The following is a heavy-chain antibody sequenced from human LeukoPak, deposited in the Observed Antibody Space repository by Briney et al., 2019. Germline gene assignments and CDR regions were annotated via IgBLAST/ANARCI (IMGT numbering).Heavy chain of an antibody. D-gene: IGHD4-23*01. CDR2: IRGSGGST. CDR1: GFTFSNYA. Sequence: PGGSLRLSCAASGFTFSNYAMTWVRQAPGKGLEWVSGIRGSGGSTYYADSVKGRFTISSDNSKNTLYLQMNSLRAEDTAAYYCAKKYGGTPGHAFDIWGQGTMVTVSS. V-gene: IGHV3-23*01. CDR3: AKKYGGTPGHAFDI. J-gene: IGHJ3*02.